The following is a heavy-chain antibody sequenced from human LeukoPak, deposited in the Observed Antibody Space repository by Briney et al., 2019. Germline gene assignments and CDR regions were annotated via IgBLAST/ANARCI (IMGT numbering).Heavy chain of an antibody. Sequence: ASVKVSCKASGGTFSSYAISWVRQAPGQGLEWMGGIIPIFGTANYAQKFQGRVTITADESTSTAYMELSSLRSEDTAVYYCARDLAPTVVTAIPSSLDEDDAFDIWGQGTMVTVSS. CDR2: IIPIFGTA. J-gene: IGHJ3*02. V-gene: IGHV1-69*13. CDR3: ARDLAPTVVTAIPSSLDEDDAFDI. CDR1: GGTFSSYA. D-gene: IGHD2-21*02.